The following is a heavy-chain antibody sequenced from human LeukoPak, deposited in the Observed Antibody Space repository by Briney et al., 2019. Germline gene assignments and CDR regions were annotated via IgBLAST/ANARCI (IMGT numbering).Heavy chain of an antibody. J-gene: IGHJ4*02. CDR1: GFTFDDYA. CDR2: ISWNSGSI. D-gene: IGHD2-21*02. Sequence: GRSLRLSCAASGFTFDDYAMHWVRQAPGKGLEWVSGISWNSGSIGYADSVKGRFTISRDNAKNSLYLQMNSLRAEDMALYYCAKVDCGGDRYSGFDYWGQGTLVTVSS. V-gene: IGHV3-9*03. CDR3: AKVDCGGDRYSGFDY.